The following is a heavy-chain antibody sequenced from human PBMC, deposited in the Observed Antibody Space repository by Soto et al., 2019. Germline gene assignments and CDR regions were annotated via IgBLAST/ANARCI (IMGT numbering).Heavy chain of an antibody. Sequence: ASVKVSCKVSGYTLTELSMHWVRQAPGKGLEWMGGFDPEDGETIYAQKFQGRVTMTEDTSTDTAYMELSSLRSEDTAVYYCAIRATYYYYMDVWGKGTTVTVSS. J-gene: IGHJ6*03. CDR2: FDPEDGET. CDR3: AIRATYYYYMDV. V-gene: IGHV1-24*01. CDR1: GYTLTELS.